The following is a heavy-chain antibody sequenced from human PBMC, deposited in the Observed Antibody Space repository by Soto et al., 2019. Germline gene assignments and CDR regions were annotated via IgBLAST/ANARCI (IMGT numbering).Heavy chain of an antibody. CDR2: ISSSSSYI. CDR1: GFTFSSYS. V-gene: IGHV3-21*01. J-gene: IGHJ4*02. D-gene: IGHD3-22*01. CDR3: ARDNTYYYDSSGYYYVAAYFDY. Sequence: EVQLVESGGGLVKPGGSLRLSCAASGFTFSSYSMNWVRQAPGKGLEWVSSISSSSSYIYYADSVKGRFTISRDNAKNSLYLQMNSLRAEDTAVYYCARDNTYYYDSSGYYYVAAYFDYWGQGPLVTVSS.